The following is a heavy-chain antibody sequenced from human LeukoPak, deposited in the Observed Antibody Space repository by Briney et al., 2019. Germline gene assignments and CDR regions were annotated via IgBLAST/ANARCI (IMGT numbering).Heavy chain of an antibody. CDR3: ANIDSSGWSVPIDY. CDR1: GFTFSSYA. J-gene: IGHJ4*02. V-gene: IGHV3-23*01. Sequence: GGSLRLSCAASGFTFSSYAVSWVRQAPGKGLEWVSAISGSGGSTYYADSVKGRFTISRDNSKNTLYLQMNSLRAEDTAVYYCANIDSSGWSVPIDYWGQGTLVTVSS. D-gene: IGHD6-19*01. CDR2: ISGSGGST.